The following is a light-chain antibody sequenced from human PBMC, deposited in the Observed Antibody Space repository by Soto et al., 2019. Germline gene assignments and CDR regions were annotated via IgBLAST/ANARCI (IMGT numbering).Light chain of an antibody. V-gene: IGLV2-11*01. CDR3: CSYAGSYTLV. J-gene: IGLJ2*01. CDR1: SSDVGSYDY. Sequence: QSALIQPPSVSGSPGQSVTISCTGTSSDVGSYDYVSWYQQHPGTVPKPMIYNVNTRPSGVPDRFSGSKSGNTASLTISGLQAEDEADYYCCSYAGSYTLVFGGGTKVTVL. CDR2: NVN.